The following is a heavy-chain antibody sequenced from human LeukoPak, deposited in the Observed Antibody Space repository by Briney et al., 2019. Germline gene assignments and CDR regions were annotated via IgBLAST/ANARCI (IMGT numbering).Heavy chain of an antibody. V-gene: IGHV3-66*01. CDR1: GFTFNNAW. CDR3: ARYSGPIDGFDI. J-gene: IGHJ3*02. Sequence: PGGSLRLSCAASGFTFNNAWMSWVRQAPGKGLEWVSIIYSGGSTYYADSVKGRFTISRDNSKNRLYLQMSSLRAEDTAVYYCARYSGPIDGFDIWGQGTMVTVSS. CDR2: IYSGGST. D-gene: IGHD6-19*01.